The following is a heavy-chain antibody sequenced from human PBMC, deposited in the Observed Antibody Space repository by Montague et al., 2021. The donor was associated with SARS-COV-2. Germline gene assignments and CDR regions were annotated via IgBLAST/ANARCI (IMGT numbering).Heavy chain of an antibody. Sequence: CAISGDSVARNRRTWKEHTSELPSRYECLCRTYYRSKWYNDYAVSVKSRVIINPDTSNNRISLQLNSVTPEDTAVYYCARAYCGGDCYFYWYFDLWGRGTLVTVSS. V-gene: IGHV6-1*01. J-gene: IGHJ2*01. CDR2: TYYRSKWYN. CDR1: GDSVARNRRT. CDR3: ARAYCGGDCYFYWYFDL. D-gene: IGHD2-21*02.